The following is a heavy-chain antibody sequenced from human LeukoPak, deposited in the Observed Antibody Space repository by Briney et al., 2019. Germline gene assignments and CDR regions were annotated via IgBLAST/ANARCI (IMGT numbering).Heavy chain of an antibody. J-gene: IGHJ5*02. CDR2: INPSGGST. V-gene: IGHV1-46*01. CDR1: GYTFTSYY. CDR3: ARDVRFLEWLSYNWFDP. D-gene: IGHD3-3*01. Sequence: ASVKVSCKASGYTFTSYYMHWVRQAPGQGLEWMGIINPSGGSTSYAQKFQGRVTMTRDTSTSTVYMELSSLRSEDTAVYYCARDVRFLEWLSYNWFDPWGQRTLVTVSS.